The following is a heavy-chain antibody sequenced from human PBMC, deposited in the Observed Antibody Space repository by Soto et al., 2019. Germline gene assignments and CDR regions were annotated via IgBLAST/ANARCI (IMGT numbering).Heavy chain of an antibody. V-gene: IGHV3-73*02. J-gene: IGHJ4*02. CDR3: TRLSENCSCASCLSLVF. CDR2: VRSKANGYAT. Sequence: EVQLVESGGGLVQPGGSLKLSCAASGFTFSGSAMDWVRQASGKGLEWVGRVRSKANGYATAYAASVKGRFTISRDDSNNSVYLQMNNLKTEDTAVYYCTRLSENCSCASCLSLVFWGQVTLVTVSS. CDR1: GFTFSGSA. D-gene: IGHD2-2*01.